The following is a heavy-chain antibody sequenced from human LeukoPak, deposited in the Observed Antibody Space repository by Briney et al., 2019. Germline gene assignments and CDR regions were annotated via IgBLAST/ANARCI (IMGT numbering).Heavy chain of an antibody. CDR3: ARSQSNDIVATRTFQF. V-gene: IGHV4-39*01. D-gene: IGHD5-12*01. CDR2: IYHTGRA. CDR1: GGSVTSSNHY. Sequence: PSETLSLTCTVSGGSVTSSNHYWGWIRQPPGKGLEWIGSIYHTGRAYYNPSLESRVTVSVDPSTNQFSLRLYSVTASDTAVYYCARSQSNDIVATRTFQFWGQGTLVTVSS. J-gene: IGHJ4*02.